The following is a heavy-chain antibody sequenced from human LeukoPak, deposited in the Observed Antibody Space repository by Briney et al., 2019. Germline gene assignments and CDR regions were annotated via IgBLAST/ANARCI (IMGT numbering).Heavy chain of an antibody. CDR3: ARDPARGISAPQGFDP. V-gene: IGHV1-69*01. D-gene: IGHD3-16*01. J-gene: IGHJ5*02. CDR1: GGTFSSYA. CDR2: IIPIFGTA. Sequence: SVKVSCKASGGTFSSYAISWVRQAPGQGLEWMGGIIPIFGTANYAQKFQGRVTITADESTSTAYMELSSLRSEDTAVSYCARDPARGISAPQGFDPWGQGTLVTVSS.